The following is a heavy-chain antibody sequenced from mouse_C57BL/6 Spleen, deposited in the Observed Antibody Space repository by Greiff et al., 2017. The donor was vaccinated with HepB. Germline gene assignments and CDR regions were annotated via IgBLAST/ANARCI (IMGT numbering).Heavy chain of an antibody. CDR2: IYPGSGST. Sequence: QVQLQQPGAELVKPGASVKMSCKASGYTFTSYWITWVKQRPGQGLEWIGDIYPGSGSTNYNEKFKSKATLTVDTSSSTAYMQLSSLTSEDSAVYYCARWGNYDWYFDVWGPGTTVTVSS. V-gene: IGHV1-55*01. D-gene: IGHD2-1*01. CDR3: ARWGNYDWYFDV. J-gene: IGHJ1*01. CDR1: GYTFTSYW.